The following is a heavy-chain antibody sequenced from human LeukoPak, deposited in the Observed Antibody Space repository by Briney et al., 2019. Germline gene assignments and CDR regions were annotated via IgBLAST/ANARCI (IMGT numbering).Heavy chain of an antibody. CDR3: ARISGGSFDI. CDR2: IYSGETT. J-gene: IGHJ3*02. Sequence: GGSLRLSCAASGLTVNSNYMKWVRQAQGTGLEWVSLIYSGETTYYADSVKGRFTISRDTSHNTLYLQMTRLRTADTAVYYCARISGGSFDIWGQGTTVTV. D-gene: IGHD3-10*01. V-gene: IGHV3-53*01. CDR1: GLTVNSNY.